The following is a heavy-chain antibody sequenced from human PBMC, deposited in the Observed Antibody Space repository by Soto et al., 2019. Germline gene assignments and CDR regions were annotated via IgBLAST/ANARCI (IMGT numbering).Heavy chain of an antibody. V-gene: IGHV1-46*01. D-gene: IGHD3-22*01. J-gene: IGHJ4*02. CDR2: INPSGGST. Sequence: GASVKVSCKASGYTFTSYFMHWVRQAPGQGLEWMGIINPSGGSTSYAQKFQGRVTMTRDTSTSTVYMELSSLRSDDTAVYYCARVEGVGSSGYYFWGQGTLVTVSS. CDR1: GYTFTSYF. CDR3: ARVEGVGSSGYYF.